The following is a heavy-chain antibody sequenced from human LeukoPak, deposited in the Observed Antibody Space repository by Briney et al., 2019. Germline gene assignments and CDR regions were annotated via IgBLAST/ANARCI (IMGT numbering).Heavy chain of an antibody. CDR1: GFTFSSYG. Sequence: PGRSLRLSCAASGFTFSSYGMHWVRQAPGKGLEWVAAISYDGSNKYYADSVKGRFTISRDNSKNTLYLQMNSLRAEDTAVYYCAKDDSGGSSTSWPSDYWGQGTLVTVSS. J-gene: IGHJ4*02. CDR2: ISYDGSNK. D-gene: IGHD2-2*01. CDR3: AKDDSGGSSTSWPSDY. V-gene: IGHV3-30*18.